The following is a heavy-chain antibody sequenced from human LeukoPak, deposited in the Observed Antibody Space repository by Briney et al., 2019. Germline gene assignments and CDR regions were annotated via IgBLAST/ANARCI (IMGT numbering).Heavy chain of an antibody. D-gene: IGHD3-22*01. CDR1: GYTFTSYG. CDR2: ISAYNGNT. Sequence: ASVKVSCKASGYTFTSYGISWVRQAPGQGLEWMGWISAYNGNTNYAQKLQGRVTMTTDTSTSTAYMELRSLRSDDTAVYYCARDTYYYDSSGYYAFDYWGQGTLVTVSS. J-gene: IGHJ4*02. CDR3: ARDTYYYDSSGYYAFDY. V-gene: IGHV1-18*01.